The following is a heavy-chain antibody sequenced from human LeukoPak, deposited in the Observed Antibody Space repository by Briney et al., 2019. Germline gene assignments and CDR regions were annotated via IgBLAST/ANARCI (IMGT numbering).Heavy chain of an antibody. CDR3: AKGYYGSGSYGWFDY. CDR1: GFSVTTND. V-gene: IGHV3-23*01. J-gene: IGHJ4*02. Sequence: GGSLRLSCAVSGFSVTTNDMSWVRQAPGKGLEWVSTISGSGDRTYYADSVKGRFTISRDNSKNTLFLQMNSLRAEDTAVYYCAKGYYGSGSYGWFDYWGQGTLVTVSS. CDR2: ISGSGDRT. D-gene: IGHD3-10*01.